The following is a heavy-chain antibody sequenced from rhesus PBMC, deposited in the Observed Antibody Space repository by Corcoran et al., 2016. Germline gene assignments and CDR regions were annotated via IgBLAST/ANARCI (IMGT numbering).Heavy chain of an antibody. J-gene: IGHJ4*01. CDR3: VTVTTLLAY. CDR2: IKNKAGGGTA. Sequence: EVQLVESGGGLVQPGGSLRLSCAASGFTFSNYWMSWVRQAPGKGLDWVGRIKNKAGGGTAAYAESVKGRFTISRDDSKNTLYLQMNSLKTEDTAVYYCVTVTTLLAYWGQGVLVTVSS. V-gene: IGHV3-16*01. D-gene: IGHD4-35*01. CDR1: GFTFSNYW.